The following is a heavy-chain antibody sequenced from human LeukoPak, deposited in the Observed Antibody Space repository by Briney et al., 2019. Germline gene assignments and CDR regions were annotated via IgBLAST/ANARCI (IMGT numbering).Heavy chain of an antibody. J-gene: IGHJ6*04. CDR3: ARSSPELWFGELLTWYYYYGMDV. Sequence: PGGSLRLSCAASGFTFSSYEMNWVRQAPGKGREWVSYISSSGRTIYYADSVKGRFTISRDNAKNSLYLQMNSLRAEDTAVYYCARSSPELWFGELLTWYYYYGMDVWGKGTTVTVSS. CDR1: GFTFSSYE. D-gene: IGHD3-10*01. CDR2: ISSSGRTI. V-gene: IGHV3-48*03.